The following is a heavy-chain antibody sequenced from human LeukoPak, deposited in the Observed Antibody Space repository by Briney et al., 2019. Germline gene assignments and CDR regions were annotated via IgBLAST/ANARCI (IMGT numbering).Heavy chain of an antibody. D-gene: IGHD6-13*01. CDR1: GFTFSSYG. CDR3: ARSRAAAGTGPFDY. CDR2: ISYDGSNK. Sequence: GGSLRLSCAASGFTFSSYGMHWVRQAPGKGLEWVAVISYDGSNKYYADSVKGRFTISRDNSKNTLYLQTNSLRAEDTAVYYCARSRAAAGTGPFDYWGQGTLVTVSS. J-gene: IGHJ4*02. V-gene: IGHV3-30*03.